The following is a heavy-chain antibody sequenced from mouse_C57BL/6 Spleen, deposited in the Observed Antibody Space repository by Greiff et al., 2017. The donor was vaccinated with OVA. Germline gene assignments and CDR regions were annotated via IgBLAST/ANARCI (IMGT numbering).Heavy chain of an antibody. Sequence: QVQLKQSGAELVRPGASVTLSCKASGYTFTDYEMHWVKQTPVHGLEWIGAIDPETGGTAYNQKFKGKAILTADKASSTAYMELRSLTSEDSAVYYCTRGIPASYWGQGTLVTVSA. CDR3: TRGIPASY. CDR2: IDPETGGT. V-gene: IGHV1-15*01. CDR1: GYTFTDYE. J-gene: IGHJ3*01.